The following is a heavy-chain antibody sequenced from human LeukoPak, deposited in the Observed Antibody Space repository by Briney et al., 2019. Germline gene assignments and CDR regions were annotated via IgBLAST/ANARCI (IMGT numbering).Heavy chain of an antibody. CDR1: GYTFTGYY. V-gene: IGHV1-2*02. D-gene: IGHD6-13*01. CDR2: INPNSGGT. Sequence: ASVKVSCKASGYTFTGYYMHWVRQAPGQGLEWMGWINPNSGGTNYAQKFQGRVTMTRDTSISTACMELSRLRSDDTAVYYCASLYKSIAAAGAEGYWGQGTLVTVSS. J-gene: IGHJ4*02. CDR3: ASLYKSIAAAGAEGY.